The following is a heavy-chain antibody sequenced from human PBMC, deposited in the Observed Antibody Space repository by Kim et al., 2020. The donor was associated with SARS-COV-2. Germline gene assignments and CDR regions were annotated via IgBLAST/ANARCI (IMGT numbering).Heavy chain of an antibody. J-gene: IGHJ4*02. CDR3: ARAPYSSSWYYFDY. D-gene: IGHD6-13*01. Sequence: ADCVKGRFTISRDNAKNPLYRQMNSRRDDDTAVYYCARAPYSSSWYYFDYWGQGTLVTVSS. V-gene: IGHV3-48*02.